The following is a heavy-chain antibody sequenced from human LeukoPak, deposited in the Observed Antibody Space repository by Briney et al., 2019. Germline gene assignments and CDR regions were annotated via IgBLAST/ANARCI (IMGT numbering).Heavy chain of an antibody. CDR3: ARDGGRHYPGSRDAFDI. Sequence: PSETLSLTCTVSGGSISSYYWSWIRQPAGKGLEWIGRIYTSGSTNYNPPLKSRVTISVDTSKNQFSLKLSSVTAADTAVYYCARDGGRHYPGSRDAFDIWGQGTMVTVSS. V-gene: IGHV4-4*07. CDR2: IYTSGST. D-gene: IGHD1-26*01. CDR1: GGSISSYY. J-gene: IGHJ3*02.